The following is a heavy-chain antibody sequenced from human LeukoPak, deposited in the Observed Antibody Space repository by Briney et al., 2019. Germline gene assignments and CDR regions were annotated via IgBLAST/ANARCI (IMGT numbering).Heavy chain of an antibody. D-gene: IGHD6-13*01. Sequence: GGSLRLSCSASGFTFSSYAMYWVGQAPGKGLEVVSVISSNGATTYYADSVKGRFNISRDNSKNTLYLQMSSLRAEDTAVYYCVKGLGFSWTPYFDYWGQGTLVTVSS. CDR1: GFTFSSYA. V-gene: IGHV3-64D*06. J-gene: IGHJ4*02. CDR3: VKGLGFSWTPYFDY. CDR2: ISSNGATT.